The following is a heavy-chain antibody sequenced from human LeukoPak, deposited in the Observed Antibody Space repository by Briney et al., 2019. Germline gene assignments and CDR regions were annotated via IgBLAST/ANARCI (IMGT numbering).Heavy chain of an antibody. CDR1: GFTFSNAW. V-gene: IGHV3-15*01. CDR2: LNSKTDGGTT. Sequence: GGSLRLSCAASGFTFSNAWMSYVRQAPGKGLEWVGRLNSKTDGGTTDYAAPVKGRFTISRDDSKNTLYLQMNSLKTEDTAVYYCTTESSMSKIVGATHFDYWGQGTLVTVSS. J-gene: IGHJ4*02. CDR3: TTESSMSKIVGATHFDY. D-gene: IGHD1-26*01.